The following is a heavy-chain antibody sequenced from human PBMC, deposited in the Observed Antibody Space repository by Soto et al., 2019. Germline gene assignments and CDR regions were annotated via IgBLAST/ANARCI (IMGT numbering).Heavy chain of an antibody. J-gene: IGHJ4*02. CDR3: ARGKTGIAAAGADY. D-gene: IGHD6-13*01. CDR1: GYTFTSYY. Sequence: XSVKVSCKASGYTFTSYYMHWVRQAPGQGLEWIGIINNXGGSKXYAQKFKGRVXXTRDTSTXXVYMELRSMRSEHTAVYHCARGKTGIAAAGADYWGQGTLVTVSS. CDR2: INNXGGSK. V-gene: IGHV1-46*03.